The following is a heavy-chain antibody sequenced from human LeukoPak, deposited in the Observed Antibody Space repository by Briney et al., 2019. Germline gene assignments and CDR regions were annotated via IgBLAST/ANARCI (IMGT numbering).Heavy chain of an antibody. CDR1: GFTFSSYS. V-gene: IGHV3-48*04. J-gene: IGHJ3*02. CDR2: ISSSSSTI. Sequence: GGSLRLSCAASGFTFSSYSMNWVRQAPGKGLEWVSYISSSSSTIYYADSVKGRFTISRDNAKNSLYLQMNSLRAEDTAVYYCARVAARGYSDAFDIWGQGTMVTVSS. CDR3: ARVAARGYSDAFDI. D-gene: IGHD3-22*01.